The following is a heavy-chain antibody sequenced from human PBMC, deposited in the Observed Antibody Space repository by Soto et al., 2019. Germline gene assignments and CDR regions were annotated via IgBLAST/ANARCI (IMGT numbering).Heavy chain of an antibody. V-gene: IGHV3-48*02. J-gene: IGHJ3*02. CDR1: GFTFSTYS. CDR2: ISGSSSTI. CDR3: ATVGRKYYYGSASYYNDAFDI. D-gene: IGHD3-10*01. Sequence: GGSLRLSCAASGFTFSTYSANWVPQAPGKGLECISYISGSSSTIYYADSVQGRFTISRDNAKNSLYLQMNSLRDEDTAVYYCATVGRKYYYGSASYYNDAFDIWGQGTMVTVSS.